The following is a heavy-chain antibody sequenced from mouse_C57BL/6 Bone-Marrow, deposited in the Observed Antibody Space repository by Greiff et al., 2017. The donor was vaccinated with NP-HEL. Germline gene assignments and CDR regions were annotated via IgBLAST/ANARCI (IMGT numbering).Heavy chain of an antibody. CDR1: GYTFTSYW. Sequence: QVQLQQPGAELVKPGASVKLSCKASGYTFTSYWMQWVKQRPGQGLEWIGEIDPSDSYTNYNQKFKGKATLTVDTSSSTAYMQLSSLTSEDSAVYYCARSGDYYGSSYNYWGQGTTLTVSS. J-gene: IGHJ2*01. CDR2: IDPSDSYT. D-gene: IGHD1-1*01. CDR3: ARSGDYYGSSYNY. V-gene: IGHV1-50*01.